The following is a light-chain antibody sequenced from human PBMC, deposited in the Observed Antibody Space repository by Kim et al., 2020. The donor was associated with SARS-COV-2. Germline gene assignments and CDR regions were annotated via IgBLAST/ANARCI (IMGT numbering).Light chain of an antibody. CDR2: DAS. CDR3: QQYNNWPPGGA. J-gene: IGKJ1*01. Sequence: PGERATLYCRASQSISNNLAWYQQKPGQAPRLLIYDASTRATGIPARFSGSGSGTDFTLTISSLQSEDFAVYHCQQYNNWPPGGAFGQGTKVDIK. V-gene: IGKV3-15*01. CDR1: QSISNN.